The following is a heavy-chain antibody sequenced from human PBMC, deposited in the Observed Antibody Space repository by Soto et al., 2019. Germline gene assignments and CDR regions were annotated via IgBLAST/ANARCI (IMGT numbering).Heavy chain of an antibody. CDR2: ISSSGSTI. CDR3: ARGPRRIAAAGTAYYGMDV. D-gene: IGHD6-13*01. Sequence: EVQLVESGGGLVQPGGSLRLSCAASGFTSSSYEMNWVRQAPGKGLEWVSYISSSGSTIYYADSVKGRFTISRDNAKNSLYLQMNSLRAEDTAVYYCARGPRRIAAAGTAYYGMDVWGQGTTVTVSS. V-gene: IGHV3-48*03. J-gene: IGHJ6*02. CDR1: GFTSSSYE.